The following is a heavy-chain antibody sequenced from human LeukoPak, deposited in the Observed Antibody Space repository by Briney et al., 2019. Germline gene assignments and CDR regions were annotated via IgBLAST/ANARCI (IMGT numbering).Heavy chain of an antibody. CDR2: MNYNSGNT. V-gene: IGHV1-8*01. CDR3: ARVKYNWNDIFENWFDP. J-gene: IGHJ5*02. CDR1: GYTFTSFG. Sequence: ASVKVSCKASGYTFTSFGINWVRQATGQGLEWMGWMNYNSGNTGYAQKFRGRVIMTRNISISTAYMELSSLRSEDSAVYYCARVKYNWNDIFENWFDPWGQGTLVTVSS. D-gene: IGHD1-1*01.